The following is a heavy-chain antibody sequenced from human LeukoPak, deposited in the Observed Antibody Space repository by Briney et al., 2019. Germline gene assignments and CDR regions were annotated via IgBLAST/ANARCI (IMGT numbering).Heavy chain of an antibody. CDR1: GDSVSSNSAA. CDR3: ARARYNWNYIYYYGMDV. D-gene: IGHD1-7*01. J-gene: IGHJ6*02. V-gene: IGHV6-1*01. CDR2: TYYRSKWYN. Sequence: SQTLSLTCAISGDSVSSNSAAWNWIRQSPSRGLEWLGRTYYRSKWYNDYAVSVKSRTTINPDTSKNQFSLQLNSVTPEDTAVYYCARARYNWNYIYYYGMDVWGQGTTVTVSS.